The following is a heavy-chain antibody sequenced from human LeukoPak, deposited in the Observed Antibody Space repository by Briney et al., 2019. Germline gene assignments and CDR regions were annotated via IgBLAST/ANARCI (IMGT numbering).Heavy chain of an antibody. D-gene: IGHD2-15*01. V-gene: IGHV4-4*02. J-gene: IGHJ6*02. Sequence: PSGTLSLTCAVSGGSISSSNWWSWVRQPPGKGLEWIGEIYHSGSTNYNPSLKSRVTISVDKSKNQFSLKLSSVTAADTAVYYCASLGYCSGGSCRDDYYYYYGMDVWGQGTTVTVSS. CDR2: IYHSGST. CDR1: GGSISSSNW. CDR3: ASLGYCSGGSCRDDYYYYYGMDV.